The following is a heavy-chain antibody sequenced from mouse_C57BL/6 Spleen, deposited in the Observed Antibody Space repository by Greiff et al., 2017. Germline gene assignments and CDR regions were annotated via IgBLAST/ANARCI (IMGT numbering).Heavy chain of an antibody. V-gene: IGHV5-12*01. CDR1: GFTFSDYY. CDR2: ISNGGGST. J-gene: IGHJ4*01. CDR3: ARHGGDY. Sequence: EVHLVESGGGLVQPGGSLKLSCAASGFTFSDYYMYWVRQTPEKRLEWVAYISNGGGSTYYPDTVKGRFTISRDNAKNTRYLQMSRLKSEDTAMYYCARHGGDYWGQGTSVTVSS.